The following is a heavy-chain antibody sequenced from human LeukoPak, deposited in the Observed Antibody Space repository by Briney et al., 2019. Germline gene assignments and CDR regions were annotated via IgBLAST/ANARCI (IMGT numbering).Heavy chain of an antibody. CDR1: GFTFSSYS. J-gene: IGHJ4*02. CDR2: ISSTSSAI. V-gene: IGHV3-48*04. CDR3: ARVIGSYGDSAY. Sequence: GSLRLSCAASGFTFSSYSMNWVRQAPGKGLEWLSYISSTSSAIYYADSLKGRFTISRDNAKNSLYLQMDSLRAEDTAVYYYARVIGSYGDSAYWGQGTLVTVSS. D-gene: IGHD3-16*01.